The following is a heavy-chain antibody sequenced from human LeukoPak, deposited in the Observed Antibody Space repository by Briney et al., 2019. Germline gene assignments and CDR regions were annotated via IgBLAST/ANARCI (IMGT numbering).Heavy chain of an antibody. D-gene: IGHD5-18*01. V-gene: IGHV1-2*02. J-gene: IGHJ5*02. CDR2: INPNSGGT. CDR3: AQYSYGSRASWWFDP. CDR1: AYTFTGYY. Sequence: GASVKVSCKASAYTFTGYYMHWVRQAPGQGLEWMGWINPNSGGTNYAQKFQGRVTMTRDTSISTAYMELSRLRSDDTAVYYCAQYSYGSRASWWFDPWGQGTLVTVSS.